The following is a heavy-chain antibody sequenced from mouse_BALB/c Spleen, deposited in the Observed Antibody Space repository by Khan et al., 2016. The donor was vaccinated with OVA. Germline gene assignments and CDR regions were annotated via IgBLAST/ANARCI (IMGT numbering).Heavy chain of an antibody. CDR2: ISGYSNTI. CDR1: GYTFTNYG. D-gene: IGHD1-1*01. Sequence: VQLQESGGELVQPGGSRKLSCAASGYTFTNYGMHWVRQAPEKGLEWVAYISGYSNTIYYVDSVKGRFTISGDNPNNTTFLQMTRLMSEDTAMYYWATSYCEGYYFDYWGPGTTLTVS. V-gene: IGHV5-17*02. J-gene: IGHJ2*01. CDR3: ATSYCEGYYFDY.